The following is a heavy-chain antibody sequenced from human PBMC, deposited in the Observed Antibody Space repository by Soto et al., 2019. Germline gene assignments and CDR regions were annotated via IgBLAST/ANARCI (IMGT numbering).Heavy chain of an antibody. CDR2: INPASGHT. J-gene: IGHJ5*02. CDR1: GYTFTTYA. D-gene: IGHD2-2*01. CDR3: ARGGAPHIVVVPAARARFDP. Sequence: ASVKVSCKASGYTFTTYALHWVRQAPGQRPEWMGWINPASGHTKYSKKFQDRVTMTRDTSASTGYMELSSLRSEDTAVYYCARGGAPHIVVVPAARARFDPWGQGTLVTVSS. V-gene: IGHV1-3*01.